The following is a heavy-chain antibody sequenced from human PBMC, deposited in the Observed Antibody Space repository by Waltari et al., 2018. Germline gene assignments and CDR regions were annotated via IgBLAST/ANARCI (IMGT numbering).Heavy chain of an antibody. V-gene: IGHV1-18*01. CDR1: TSYG. CDR3: ARTRITIFGVVNYFDY. CDR2: ISAYNGNT. D-gene: IGHD3-3*01. J-gene: IGHJ4*02. Sequence: TSYGISWVRQAPGQGLEWMGWISAYNGNTNYAQKLQGRVTMTTDTYTSTAYMELRSLRSDDTAVYYCARTRITIFGVVNYFDYWGQGTLVTVSS.